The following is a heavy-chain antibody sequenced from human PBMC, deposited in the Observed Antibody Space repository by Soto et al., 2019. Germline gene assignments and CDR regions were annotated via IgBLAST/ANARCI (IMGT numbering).Heavy chain of an antibody. Sequence: ASVKVSCKASGGTFSSYSISWVRQAPGQGLEWMGGIIPIFGTANYAQKFQGRVTITADESTSTAYMELSSLRSEDTAVYYCASGRKRWIQSSRTNYYYYGMDVWGQGTTVTVSS. CDR2: IIPIFGTA. CDR3: ASGRKRWIQSSRTNYYYYGMDV. V-gene: IGHV1-69*13. D-gene: IGHD2-2*01. J-gene: IGHJ6*02. CDR1: GGTFSSYS.